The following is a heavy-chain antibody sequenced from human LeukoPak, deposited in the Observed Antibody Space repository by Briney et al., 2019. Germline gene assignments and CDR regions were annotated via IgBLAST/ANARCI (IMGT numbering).Heavy chain of an antibody. Sequence: GGSLRLSCAASGFTFSNYEMNWVRQAPGKGLEWVSYISGSGSTMYYADSVKGRFTISRDNSKNTLYLQMNSLRAEDTAVYYCAKGIRDYDYWGQGTLVTVSS. CDR3: AKGIRDYDY. J-gene: IGHJ4*02. V-gene: IGHV3-48*03. D-gene: IGHD5-18*01. CDR2: ISGSGSTM. CDR1: GFTFSNYE.